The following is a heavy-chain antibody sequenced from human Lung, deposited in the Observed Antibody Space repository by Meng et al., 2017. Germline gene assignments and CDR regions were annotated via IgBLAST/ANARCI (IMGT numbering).Heavy chain of an antibody. Sequence: LQQWGGGLLHLLVPPFLTCFVSGGSFGDYYWSWCRRLPGKGLEGIGEINHSGSTNCTPFLERRATISVDTSQNNLSLKLCSVTASDSAVYYCARGPTTIAYDFDYWGQGTLVTVSS. CDR3: ARGPTTIAYDFDY. D-gene: IGHD5-24*01. CDR2: INHSGST. V-gene: IGHV4-34*01. J-gene: IGHJ4*02. CDR1: GGSFGDYY.